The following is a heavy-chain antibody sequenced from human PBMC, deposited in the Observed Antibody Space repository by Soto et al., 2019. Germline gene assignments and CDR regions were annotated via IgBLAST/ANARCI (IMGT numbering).Heavy chain of an antibody. CDR3: ARYSCTSGTCYYFDY. D-gene: IGHD2-2*01. J-gene: IGHJ4*02. CDR2: IFHTGRT. V-gene: IGHV4-59*01. Sequence: PSETLSLTCTVSGGSISGYYWSWIRQIPGKGLEWIGYIFHTGRTNYNPSLKSRVSFSVDTSKNQFSLKLSSVTAADTAVYYCARYSCTSGTCYYFDYWGQGTLVTVSS. CDR1: GGSISGYY.